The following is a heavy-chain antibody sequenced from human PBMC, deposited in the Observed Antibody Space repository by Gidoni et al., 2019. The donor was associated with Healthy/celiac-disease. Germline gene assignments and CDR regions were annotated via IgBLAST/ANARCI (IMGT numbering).Heavy chain of an antibody. CDR3: ARDGSEQWLVLGGHYMDV. CDR1: GGSLSSYY. Sequence: QVQLQESGPGLVKPSETLSLTCTVSGGSLSSYYWSWIRQPPGKGLEWIGYIYYSGSTNYNPSLKSRVTISVDTSKNQFSLKLSSVTAADTAVYYCARDGSEQWLVLGGHYMDVWGKGTTVTVSS. CDR2: IYYSGST. D-gene: IGHD6-19*01. J-gene: IGHJ6*03. V-gene: IGHV4-59*01.